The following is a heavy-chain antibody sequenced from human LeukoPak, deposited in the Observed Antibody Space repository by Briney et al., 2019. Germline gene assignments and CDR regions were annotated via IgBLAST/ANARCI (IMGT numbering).Heavy chain of an antibody. D-gene: IGHD3-3*01. CDR1: GFTFSSYW. V-gene: IGHV3-7*01. CDR2: IKQDGSEK. J-gene: IGHJ6*03. Sequence: GGSLRLSCAASGFTFSSYWMSWVRQAPGKGLEWVANIKQDGSEKYYVDSVKGRFTISRDNAKNSLYLQMNSLRAEDTAVYYCARDLGSYDFWSGPSDYMDVWGKGTTVTVSS. CDR3: ARDLGSYDFWSGPSDYMDV.